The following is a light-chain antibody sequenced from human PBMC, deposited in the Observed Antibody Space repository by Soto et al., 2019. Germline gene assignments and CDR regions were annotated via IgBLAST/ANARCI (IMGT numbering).Light chain of an antibody. V-gene: IGLV2-14*01. CDR1: SSDVGAYNY. CDR2: EVS. J-gene: IGLJ1*01. Sequence: QSALTQPASVSGSPGQTITISCTGTSSDVGAYNYVSWYQQHPGKAPKLMIYEVSNRPSGVSDRFSGSKSGNTASLTISGLQAADEAPYYCISYTSSSNYVFGNGTKVT. CDR3: ISYTSSSNYV.